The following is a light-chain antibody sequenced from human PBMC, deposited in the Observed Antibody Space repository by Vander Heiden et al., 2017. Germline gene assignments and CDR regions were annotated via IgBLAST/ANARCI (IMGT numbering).Light chain of an antibody. V-gene: IGKV1-39*01. CDR3: QQSYSTPHI. CDR1: QTISSY. CDR2: AAS. Sequence: DIQMTQSPSSLSAPVGDRVTITCRASQTISSYLNWYQQKPGKAPKLLIYAASSLQSGVPSRFSGGGSGTDFTLTISSLQPEDFATYYCQQSYSTPHIFGQGTKLEIK. J-gene: IGKJ2*01.